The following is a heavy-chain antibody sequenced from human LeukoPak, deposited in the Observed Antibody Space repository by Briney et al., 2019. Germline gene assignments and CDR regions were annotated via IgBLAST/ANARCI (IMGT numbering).Heavy chain of an antibody. CDR1: GFTFDDYA. V-gene: IGHV3-9*01. D-gene: IGHD6-19*01. CDR3: AKDASGIAVAGPSYYCYYYGMDV. Sequence: GGSLRLSCAASGFTFDDYAMHWVRQAPGKGLEWVSGISWNSGSIGYADSVKGRFTISRDNAKNSLYLQMNSLRAEDTALYYCAKDASGIAVAGPSYYCYYYGMDVWGQGTTVTVSS. J-gene: IGHJ6*02. CDR2: ISWNSGSI.